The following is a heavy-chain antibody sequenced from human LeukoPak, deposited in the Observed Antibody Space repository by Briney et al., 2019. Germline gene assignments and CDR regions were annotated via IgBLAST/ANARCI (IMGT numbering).Heavy chain of an antibody. CDR3: ASGLELSSGWVARSRMED. J-gene: IGHJ4*02. Sequence: ASGRVCCTASGYTLTSYGISWVRQAPGQGLEWRGWISAYNGNTNSARKLQRRVTMTTDTSTSTAYVELRSLRSDDTAVYYCASGLELSSGWVARSRMEDLGQGSLLSVSS. V-gene: IGHV1-18*01. CDR1: GYTLTSYG. D-gene: IGHD6-19*01. CDR2: ISAYNGNT.